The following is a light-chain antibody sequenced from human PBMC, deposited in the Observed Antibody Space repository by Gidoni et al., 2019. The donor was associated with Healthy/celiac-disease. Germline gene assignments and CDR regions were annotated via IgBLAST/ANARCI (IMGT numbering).Light chain of an antibody. J-gene: IGKJ3*01. V-gene: IGKV2-28*01. CDR1: QSLLHSIGYNY. CDR2: SGS. Sequence: DIVMTQSPPSLPVTPGEPASISCRSSQSLLHSIGYNYLDWYLQKPGQSPQLLIYSGSIRASGVPDRFSGSGSGTDFTLKISRVEAEDVGVYYCMQALQTPRTFGPGTKVEIK. CDR3: MQALQTPRT.